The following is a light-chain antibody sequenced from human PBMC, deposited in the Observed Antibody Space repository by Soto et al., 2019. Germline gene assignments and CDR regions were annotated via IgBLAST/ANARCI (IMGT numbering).Light chain of an antibody. J-gene: IGLJ1*01. CDR2: EVS. V-gene: IGLV2-14*01. CDR3: FSFTTDWTHV. Sequence: QSALTQRASVSGSPGQSITISCTGSSSDIGAYNYVSWFQQYPGKAPKLIISEVSNRPSGVSNRFSGSKSGTAASLTISGLETEDEADYFCFSFTTDWTHVFGNGNKVTVL. CDR1: SSDIGAYNY.